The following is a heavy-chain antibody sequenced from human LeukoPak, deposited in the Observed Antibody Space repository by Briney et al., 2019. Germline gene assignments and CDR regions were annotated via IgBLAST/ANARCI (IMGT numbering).Heavy chain of an antibody. V-gene: IGHV4-59*01. CDR3: AGTCSGGSRTQRRWFDP. CDR2: IYYSGST. D-gene: IGHD2-15*01. CDR1: GGSISSYY. Sequence: SETLSLTCTVSGGSISSYYWSWIRQPPGKGLEWIGYIYYSGSTNYNPSLKSRVTISVDTSKNQFSLKLSSVTAADTAVYYCAGTCSGGSRTQRRWFDPWGQGTLVTVSS. J-gene: IGHJ5*02.